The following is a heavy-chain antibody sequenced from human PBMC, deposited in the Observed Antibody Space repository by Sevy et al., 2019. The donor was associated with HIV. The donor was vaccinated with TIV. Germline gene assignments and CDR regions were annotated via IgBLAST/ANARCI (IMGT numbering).Heavy chain of an antibody. Sequence: GGSLRLSCAASGFTFSSYSMNWVRQAPGKGLEWVSSISSSSSYIYYADSVKGRFTISRDNAKNSLYLQMNSLRAEDTAVYYCARDDDILTGYIFDYWGQGTLVTVSS. CDR2: ISSSSSYI. D-gene: IGHD3-9*01. V-gene: IGHV3-21*01. CDR1: GFTFSSYS. J-gene: IGHJ4*02. CDR3: ARDDDILTGYIFDY.